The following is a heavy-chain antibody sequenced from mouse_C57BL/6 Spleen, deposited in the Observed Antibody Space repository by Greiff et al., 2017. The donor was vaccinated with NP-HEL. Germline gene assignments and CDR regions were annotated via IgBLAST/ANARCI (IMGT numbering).Heavy chain of an antibody. CDR3: AIGGSSWWYFDV. V-gene: IGHV1-74*01. CDR2: IHPSDSDT. Sequence: VQLQQPGAELVKPGASVKVSCKASGYTFTSYWMHWVKQRPGQGLEWIGRIHPSDSDTNYNQKFKGKATLTVDKSSSTAYAQLSSLTSEDSAVYYCAIGGSSWWYFDVWGTGTTVSVSS. CDR1: GYTFTSYW. J-gene: IGHJ1*03. D-gene: IGHD1-1*01.